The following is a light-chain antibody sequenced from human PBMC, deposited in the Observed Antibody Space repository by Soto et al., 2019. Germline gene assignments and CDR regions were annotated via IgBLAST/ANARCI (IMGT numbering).Light chain of an antibody. J-gene: IGKJ1*01. CDR3: QQYNDWPRT. V-gene: IGKV3-15*01. CDR1: QSVYSN. Sequence: DIVMTQSPVTLSVSPGERATLSCRASQSVYSNLAWYQQKPGQAPRLLISGASARASGIPARFSGSGSGTEFTLTISSLQSEDFAVYYCQQYNDWPRTFGQGTKV. CDR2: GAS.